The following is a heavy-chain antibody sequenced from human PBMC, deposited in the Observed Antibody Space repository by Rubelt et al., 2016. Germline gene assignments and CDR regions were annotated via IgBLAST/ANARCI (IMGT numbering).Heavy chain of an antibody. CDR1: GFTFTNYG. V-gene: IGHV1-18*01. Sequence: QVQVVQSGAEVKKAGASVKVSCKASGFTFTNYGFSWVRQAPGQGLEWMGWISAYNGNTKYAQKLRGRVTMTTDTSTSTVYMELRGRRSDDTAVYYCAREPQYYFDSWGQGTLVTVSS. CDR3: AREPQYYFDS. J-gene: IGHJ4*02. CDR2: ISAYNGNT.